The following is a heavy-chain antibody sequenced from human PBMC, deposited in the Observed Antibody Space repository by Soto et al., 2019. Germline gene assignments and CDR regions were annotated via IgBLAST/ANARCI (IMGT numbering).Heavy chain of an antibody. V-gene: IGHV1-69*01. CDR1: GGTFSSYA. CDR3: AKDAIVGAKIDYFDY. Sequence: QVQLVQSGAEVKKPGSSVKVSCKASGGTFSSYAISWVRQAPGQGLEWIGGIIPIFGTANYAQKFQGIVTITSDESTTTANMELSSMRSEDTAVYYCAKDAIVGAKIDYFDYWGQGTLVTVSS. D-gene: IGHD1-26*01. CDR2: IIPIFGTA. J-gene: IGHJ4*02.